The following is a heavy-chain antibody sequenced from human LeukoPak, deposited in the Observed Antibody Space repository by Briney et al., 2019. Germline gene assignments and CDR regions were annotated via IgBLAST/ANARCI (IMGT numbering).Heavy chain of an antibody. V-gene: IGHV3-48*01. CDR1: GFSFTADS. J-gene: IGHJ4*02. CDR3: TRRFDS. CDR2: IGPGGDI. Sequence: GGSLRLSCAASGFSFTADSMNWVRQAPGRGLEWMSYIGPGGDIYYADSVTGRFTVSRDTAKNSLYLQMNGLRVEDTAVYYCTRRFDSWGQGTLVTVSS.